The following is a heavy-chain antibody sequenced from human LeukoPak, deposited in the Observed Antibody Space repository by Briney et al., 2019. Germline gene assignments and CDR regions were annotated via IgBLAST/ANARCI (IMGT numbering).Heavy chain of an antibody. CDR1: GGSISSYY. CDR2: IYYSGST. D-gene: IGHD3-16*02. CDR3: AYRPYYYYGMDV. V-gene: IGHV4-59*01. Sequence: PSETLSLTCTVSGGSISSYYWSWIRQPPGKGLEWIGYIYYSGSTNYNPSLRSRVTISVDTSKNQFSLKLSSVTAADTAVYYCAYRPYYYYGMDVWGQGTTVTVSS. J-gene: IGHJ6*02.